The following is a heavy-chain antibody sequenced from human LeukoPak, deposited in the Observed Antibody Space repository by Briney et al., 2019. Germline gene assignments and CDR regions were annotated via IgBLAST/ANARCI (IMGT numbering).Heavy chain of an antibody. Sequence: SETLSLTCTVSGYSISSGYYWGWIRQPPGKGLEWIGSIYHTGGTYYNPSLKSRVTISVDTSKNQFSLKLSSVTAADTAVYYCARVQSRLSWFDPWGQGTLVTVSS. CDR2: IYHTGGT. CDR3: ARVQSRLSWFDP. CDR1: GYSISSGYY. J-gene: IGHJ5*02. V-gene: IGHV4-38-2*02.